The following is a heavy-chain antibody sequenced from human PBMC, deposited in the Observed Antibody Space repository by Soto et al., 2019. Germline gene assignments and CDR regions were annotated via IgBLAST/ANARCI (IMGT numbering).Heavy chain of an antibody. V-gene: IGHV4-59*01. CDR1: GGSISSYY. J-gene: IGHJ4*02. D-gene: IGHD3-3*01. Sequence: SETLSLTCTVSGGSISSYYWSWSRQPPGKGLEGIGDIYYSGSTNYNPSLKSRVTISVDTSKNQFSLQLSSVTAADTAVYYCARVAHYDFWSGYYHYFYYWGQGTLVTVSS. CDR2: IYYSGST. CDR3: ARVAHYDFWSGYYHYFYY.